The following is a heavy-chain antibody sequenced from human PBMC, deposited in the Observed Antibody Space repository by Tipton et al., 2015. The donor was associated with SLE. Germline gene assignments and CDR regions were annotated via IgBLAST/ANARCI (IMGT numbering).Heavy chain of an antibody. CDR3: ARDLSPYSSSWDDAFDI. V-gene: IGHV4-34*01. J-gene: IGHJ3*02. CDR2: INHSGST. Sequence: TLSLTCAVYGGSFSGYYWSWIRQPPGKGLEWIGEINHSGSTNYNPSLKSRVTISVDTSKNQFSLKLSSVTAADTAVYYCARDLSPYSSSWDDAFDIWGQGTIVTVSS. D-gene: IGHD6-13*01. CDR1: GGSFSGYY.